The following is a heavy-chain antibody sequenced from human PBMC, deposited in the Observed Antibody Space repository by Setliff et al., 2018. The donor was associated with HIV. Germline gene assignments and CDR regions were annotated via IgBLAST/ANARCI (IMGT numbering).Heavy chain of an antibody. D-gene: IGHD3-22*01. V-gene: IGHV4-61*09. CDR3: ARASLYYFDSTGHLFRALENRGPNGYGFDV. CDR1: GGSISSGTYY. Sequence: NPSETLSLTCNVPGGSISSGTYYWSWIRQPAGKGLEWIGHTYTSGSANYNPSLKGRVTISVDTSKNQLSLKLSSVTAADTAVYFCARASLYYFDSTGHLFRALENRGPNGYGFDVWVQGTMVTVSS. J-gene: IGHJ3*01. CDR2: TYTSGSA.